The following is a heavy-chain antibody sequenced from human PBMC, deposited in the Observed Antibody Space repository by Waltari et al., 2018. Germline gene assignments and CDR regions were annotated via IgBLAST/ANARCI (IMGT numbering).Heavy chain of an antibody. CDR1: GFSLNDGGMG. D-gene: IGHD2-8*01. CDR3: AHRMVRVSNAFDT. Sequence: QITLKESGPTLVRPTETPTLTCTLSGFSLNDGGMGVGWVRQPPGKALEWLALIYGDGDRRYSPRLKTRLSITKDTPKTQVVLTMRNVDPMDSGTYFCAHRMVRVSNAFDTWGQGILVTVSS. J-gene: IGHJ3*02. CDR2: IYGDGDR. V-gene: IGHV2-5*02.